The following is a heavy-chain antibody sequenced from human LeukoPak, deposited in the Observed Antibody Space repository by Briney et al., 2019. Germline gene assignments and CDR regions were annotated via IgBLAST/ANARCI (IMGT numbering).Heavy chain of an antibody. CDR3: ARTYYYDSSGYYYPYYHYGMDV. Sequence: SETLSLTCTVSGGSISSSSYYWGWIRQPPGKGLEWIGSIYYSGSTYYNPSLKSRVTISVDTSKNQFSLKLSSVTAADTAVYYCARTYYYDSSGYYYPYYHYGMDVWGQGTTVTVSS. CDR1: GGSISSSSYY. CDR2: IYYSGST. V-gene: IGHV4-39*01. J-gene: IGHJ6*02. D-gene: IGHD3-22*01.